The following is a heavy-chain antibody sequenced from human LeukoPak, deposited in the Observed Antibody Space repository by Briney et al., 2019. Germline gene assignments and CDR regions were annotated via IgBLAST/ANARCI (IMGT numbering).Heavy chain of an antibody. CDR2: ISYDGSNK. J-gene: IGHJ4*02. Sequence: GGSLRLSCAASGFTFSSYAMHWVRQAPGKGLEWVAVISYDGSNKYYADSVKGRFTISRDNSKNTLYLQMNSLRAEDTAVYYCARGRPRSSYFDYCGQGTLVTVSS. CDR3: ARGRPRSSYFDY. V-gene: IGHV3-30-3*01. CDR1: GFTFSSYA.